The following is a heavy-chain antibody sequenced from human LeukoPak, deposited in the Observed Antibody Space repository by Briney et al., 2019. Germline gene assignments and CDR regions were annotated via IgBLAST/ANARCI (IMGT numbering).Heavy chain of an antibody. CDR1: GLTVSSYS. CDR2: IKSKTDGGTT. V-gene: IGHV3-15*07. J-gene: IGHJ4*02. D-gene: IGHD3-22*01. Sequence: GGSLRLSCVASGLTVSSYSMNWVRQAPGKGLEWVGRIKSKTDGGTTDYAAPVKGRFTISRDDSKNTLYLQMNSLKTEDTAVYYCSTTYYYDSSEGYWGQGTLVTVSS. CDR3: STTYYYDSSEGY.